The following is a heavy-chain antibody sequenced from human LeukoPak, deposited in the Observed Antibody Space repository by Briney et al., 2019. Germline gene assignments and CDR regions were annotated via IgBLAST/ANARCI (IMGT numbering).Heavy chain of an antibody. D-gene: IGHD3-22*01. CDR2: INGDGSTL. CDR1: GFIFSRYW. Sequence: GGSLRLSCAASGFIFSRYWMHWVRQAPGKGLVWVSRINGDGSTLSYAASVKGRFTIPRDNAKNTQYLQMNSLRAEDTAVYYCVRDFGESSGYYFDYWGQGTLVTVSS. CDR3: VRDFGESSGYYFDY. J-gene: IGHJ4*02. V-gene: IGHV3-74*01.